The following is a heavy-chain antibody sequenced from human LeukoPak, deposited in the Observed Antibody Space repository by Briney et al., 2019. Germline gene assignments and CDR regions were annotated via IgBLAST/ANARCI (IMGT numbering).Heavy chain of an antibody. D-gene: IGHD3-22*01. J-gene: IGHJ4*02. CDR1: GGSISSSSYY. V-gene: IGHV4-39*01. CDR2: IYYSGST. CDR3: ARHIDYYDSSGLIDY. Sequence: PSETLSLTCTVSGGSISSSSYYWGWIRQPPGKGLEWIGSIYYSGSTYYNPSLKSRVTISVDTSKNQFSLKLSSVTAADTAVYYCARHIDYYDSSGLIDYWGQGTLVTVS.